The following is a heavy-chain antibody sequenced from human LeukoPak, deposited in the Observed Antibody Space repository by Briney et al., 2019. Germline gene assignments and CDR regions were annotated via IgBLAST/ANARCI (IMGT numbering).Heavy chain of an antibody. CDR1: GGSFSGYY. V-gene: IGHV4-34*01. Sequence: SETLSLTCAVYGGSFSGYYWSWIRQPPGKGLEWIGEINHSGSTNYNPSLKNRVTISVDTSKNQFSLKLSSVTAADTAVYYCARDRTYYDFWSGYYYYYMDVWGKGTTVTVSS. D-gene: IGHD3-3*01. CDR3: ARDRTYYDFWSGYYYYYMDV. CDR2: INHSGST. J-gene: IGHJ6*03.